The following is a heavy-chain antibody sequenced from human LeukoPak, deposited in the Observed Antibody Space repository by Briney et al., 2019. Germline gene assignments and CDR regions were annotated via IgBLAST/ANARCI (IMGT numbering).Heavy chain of an antibody. CDR3: ASSLYDSSGHIDY. CDR2: IYYSGST. CDR1: GGSISSYY. D-gene: IGHD3-22*01. J-gene: IGHJ4*02. V-gene: IGHV4-59*08. Sequence: PSETLSLTCTVSGGSISSYYWSWIRQPPGKGLEWIGYIYYSGSTNYNPSLKSRVTISVDTSKNQFSLKLSSVTAADTAVYYCASSLYDSSGHIDYWGQGTLVTVSS.